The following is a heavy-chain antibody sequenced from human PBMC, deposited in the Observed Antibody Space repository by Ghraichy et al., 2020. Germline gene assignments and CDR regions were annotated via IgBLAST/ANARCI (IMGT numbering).Heavy chain of an antibody. CDR3: ARELAPTATYYYAMDV. Sequence: GSLRLSCAASGFAFSNYAMHWVRQAPGKGLEWVAVFSYDGRGSFYADSVKGRFTISRDNSRNTLYLQMNSLRVDDTAVYYCARELAPTATYYYAMDVWGQGTTVTVSS. V-gene: IGHV3-30*04. D-gene: IGHD2-2*01. J-gene: IGHJ6*02. CDR1: GFAFSNYA. CDR2: FSYDGRGS.